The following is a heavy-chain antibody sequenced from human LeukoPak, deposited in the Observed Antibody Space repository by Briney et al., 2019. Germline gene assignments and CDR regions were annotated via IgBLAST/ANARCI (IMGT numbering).Heavy chain of an antibody. Sequence: PSETLSLPCTVSGYSISSGYYWGWIRQPPGKGLEWIGSIYHSGSTYYNPSLKSRVTISVDTSKNQFSLKLSSVTAADTAVYYCARALPTYYYDSSGALDYWGQGTLVTVSS. D-gene: IGHD3-22*01. J-gene: IGHJ4*02. CDR1: GYSISSGYY. CDR2: IYHSGST. V-gene: IGHV4-38-2*02. CDR3: ARALPTYYYDSSGALDY.